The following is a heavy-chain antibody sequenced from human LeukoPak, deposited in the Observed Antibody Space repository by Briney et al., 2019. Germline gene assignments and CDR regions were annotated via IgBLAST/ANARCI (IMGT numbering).Heavy chain of an antibody. D-gene: IGHD3-16*01. V-gene: IGHV3-21*01. CDR3: ARGLSPSILFDY. J-gene: IGHJ4*02. CDR2: ISSSSSYI. CDR1: GFTFSSYS. Sequence: GGSLRLSCAASGFTFSSYSMNWVRQAPGKGLEWVSSISSSSSYIYYADSVKGRFTISRDNAKNSLYLQMNSLRAEDTAVYYCARGLSPSILFDYWGQGTLVTVSS.